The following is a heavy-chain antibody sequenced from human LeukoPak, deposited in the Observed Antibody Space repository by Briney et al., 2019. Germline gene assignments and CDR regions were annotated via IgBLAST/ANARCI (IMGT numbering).Heavy chain of an antibody. D-gene: IGHD3-16*01. V-gene: IGHV4-61*01. CDR3: ARKGAPFYYGMDV. Sequence: SETLSLTCTVSGGSVSSGSYYWSWIRQPPGKGLEWIGYIYYSGSTNYNPSLKSRVTISIDTSKNQFSLKLSSVTAADTAVYYCARKGAPFYYGMDVWGQGTTVTVSS. CDR2: IYYSGST. CDR1: GGSVSSGSYY. J-gene: IGHJ6*02.